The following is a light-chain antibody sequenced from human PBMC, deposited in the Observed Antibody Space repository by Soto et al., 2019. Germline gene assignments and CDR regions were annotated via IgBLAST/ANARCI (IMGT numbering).Light chain of an antibody. Sequence: SVLTQPASASGTPGRGGTISCSGSSSNVGSNYVYWYQQLPGTAPKLLIYRNNQRPSGVPDRFSGSKSGTSASLAISGLRSEDEADYYCAAWDDSLSALYVFGTGTKVTVL. CDR1: SSNVGSNY. CDR2: RNN. J-gene: IGLJ1*01. CDR3: AAWDDSLSALYV. V-gene: IGLV1-47*01.